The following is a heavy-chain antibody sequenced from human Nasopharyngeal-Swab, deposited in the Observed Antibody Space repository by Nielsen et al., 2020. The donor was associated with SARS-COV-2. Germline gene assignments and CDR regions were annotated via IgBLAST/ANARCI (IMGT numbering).Heavy chain of an antibody. Sequence: GESPQIPRAVSGFTLSSYSWKWVPQAPGKGLEWVLSISSSSSYIYYADSVKGRFTISRDKAKNSLYLQMNSLRAEDTAVYYCATHSGYSGYDPFDYWGQGTLVTVSS. J-gene: IGHJ4*02. D-gene: IGHD5-12*01. CDR1: GFTLSSYS. CDR3: ATHSGYSGYDPFDY. CDR2: ISSSSSYI. V-gene: IGHV3-21*01.